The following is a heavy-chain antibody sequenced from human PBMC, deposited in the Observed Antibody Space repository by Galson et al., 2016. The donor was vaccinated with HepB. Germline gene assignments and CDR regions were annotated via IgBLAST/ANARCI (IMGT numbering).Heavy chain of an antibody. CDR1: GSSFTSHA. CDR3: ARPWLGVKD. D-gene: IGHD6-19*01. Sequence: QSGAEVKKPGASVKVSCKASGSSFTSHAIQWVRQAPGQRLEWMGWINGGNGNTKYSEKFQDRVAITRDTSANTAYLELSSLRSEDTDIYYCARPWLGVKDWGQGTLVTVSS. J-gene: IGHJ4*02. CDR2: INGGNGNT. V-gene: IGHV1-3*01.